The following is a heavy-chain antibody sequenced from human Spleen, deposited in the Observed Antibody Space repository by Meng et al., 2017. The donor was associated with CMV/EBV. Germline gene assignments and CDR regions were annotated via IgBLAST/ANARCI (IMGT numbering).Heavy chain of an antibody. CDR1: EDTFNNYA. D-gene: IGHD6-6*01. Sequence: SVKVSCKASEDTFNNYAINWVRQAPGQGLQWMGGILPSFGSTDYAQKFQGRVTISTDDTTNIVYMELSSLRSEDTAVYYCARGIEYSSSSNWFDPWGQGTLVTVS. CDR2: ILPSFGST. V-gene: IGHV1-69*05. CDR3: ARGIEYSSSSNWFDP. J-gene: IGHJ5*02.